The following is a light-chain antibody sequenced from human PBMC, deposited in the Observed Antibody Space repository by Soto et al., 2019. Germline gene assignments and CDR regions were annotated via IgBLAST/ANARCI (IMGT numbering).Light chain of an antibody. V-gene: IGLV2-23*02. CDR1: SSDVGSYNL. CDR3: CSYAGSSTGYV. CDR2: EVS. J-gene: IGLJ1*01. Sequence: QSALTQPASVSGSPGQSITISCTGTSSDVGSYNLVSWYQQHPGKAPKLLIYEVSKRPSGVPNRFSGSKSGNTASLTISGLQAEDEADYYCCSYAGSSTGYVFGTGTKLTVL.